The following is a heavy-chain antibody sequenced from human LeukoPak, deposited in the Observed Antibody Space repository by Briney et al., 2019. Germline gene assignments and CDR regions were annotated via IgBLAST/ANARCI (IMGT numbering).Heavy chain of an antibody. CDR2: MNPNSGNT. D-gene: IGHD2-8*01. Sequence: ASVKVSCKASGYTFTSYDINWVRQATGQGLEWMGWMNPNSGNTGYAQKFQGRVTITRNTSISTAYMELSSLRSEDTAVYYCARWTMEYCTNGVCHNYYYYYMDVWGKGTTVTVSS. CDR3: ARWTMEYCTNGVCHNYYYYYMDV. V-gene: IGHV1-8*03. CDR1: GYTFTSYD. J-gene: IGHJ6*03.